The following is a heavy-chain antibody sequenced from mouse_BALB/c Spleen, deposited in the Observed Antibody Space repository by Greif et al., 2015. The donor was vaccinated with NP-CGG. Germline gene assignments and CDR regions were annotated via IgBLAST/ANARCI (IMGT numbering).Heavy chain of an antibody. Sequence: EVKLMESGGGLVKPGGSLKLSWAASGFTFSSYAMSWVRQTPEKRLEWVATISSGGSYTYYPDSVKGRLTISRDNAKNTLYLQMSSLRSEDTAMYYCARRLGYYFDYWGQGTTLTVSS. CDR3: ARRLGYYFDY. CDR1: GFTFSSYA. CDR2: ISSGGSYT. V-gene: IGHV5-9-1*01. D-gene: IGHD4-1*01. J-gene: IGHJ2*01.